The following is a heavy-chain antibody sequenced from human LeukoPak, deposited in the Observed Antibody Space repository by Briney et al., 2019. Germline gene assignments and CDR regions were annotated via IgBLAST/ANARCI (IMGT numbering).Heavy chain of an antibody. D-gene: IGHD2-2*02. CDR1: GGSISSYY. CDR2: IYTSWRT. V-gene: IGHV4-4*09. Sequence: PSQTLSLTCTVSGGSISSYYWSWIRQPPRQGMEWIGYIYTSWRTNYSPSPKSRVTISVDTPKNQFSLKLSSVTAADTAVYYCARQVRCCRSTSCYTGNWFDPWGQGTLVTVSS. J-gene: IGHJ5*02. CDR3: ARQVRCCRSTSCYTGNWFDP.